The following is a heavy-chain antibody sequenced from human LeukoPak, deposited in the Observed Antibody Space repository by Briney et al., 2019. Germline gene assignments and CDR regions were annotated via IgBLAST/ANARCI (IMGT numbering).Heavy chain of an antibody. J-gene: IGHJ5*02. D-gene: IGHD2-15*01. CDR1: GDSVSNNNYF. V-gene: IGHV4-39*01. CDR3: ARHAPGDIVVQIPAPTRWFDP. Sequence: SETLSLTCTVSGDSVSNNNYFWGWIRQPPGKGAEGIGSTYYRGTTYYNPSVESRVTISADTSKNQLSLKLSSVTAADTAVYYSARHAPGDIVVQIPAPTRWFDPWGQGTLVTVSS. CDR2: TYYRGTT.